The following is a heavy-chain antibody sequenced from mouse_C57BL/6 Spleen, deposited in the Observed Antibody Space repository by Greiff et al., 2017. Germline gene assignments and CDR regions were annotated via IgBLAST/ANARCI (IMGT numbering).Heavy chain of an antibody. CDR3: ARRGYPDFDY. CDR1: GYAFSSSW. Sequence: VQLQQSGPELVKPGASVKISCKASGYAFSSSWMNWVKQRPGKGLEWIGRIYPGDGDTNYNGKFKGKATLTADKSSSPAYMQLSSLTSEDSAVYFCARRGYPDFDYWGQGTTITVSS. CDR2: IYPGDGDT. J-gene: IGHJ2*01. V-gene: IGHV1-82*01.